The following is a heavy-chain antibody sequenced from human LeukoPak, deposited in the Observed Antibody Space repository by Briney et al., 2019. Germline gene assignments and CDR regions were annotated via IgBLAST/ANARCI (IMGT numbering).Heavy chain of an antibody. CDR3: ARGGATGYYYYYMDV. D-gene: IGHD1-26*01. Sequence: GASVKVSCKASGGTFSSYAISWVRQAPGQGFEWMGGVIPIFGTANYAQKFQGRVTITADESTSTAYMELSSLRSEDTAVYYCARGGATGYYYYYMDVWGKGTTVTVSS. J-gene: IGHJ6*03. CDR2: VIPIFGTA. V-gene: IGHV1-69*01. CDR1: GGTFSSYA.